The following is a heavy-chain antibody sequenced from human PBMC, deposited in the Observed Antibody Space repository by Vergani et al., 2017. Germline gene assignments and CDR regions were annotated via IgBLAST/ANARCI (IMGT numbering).Heavy chain of an antibody. Sequence: QVQLQESGPGLVKPSETLSLTCTVSGGSIRSYYWSWIRQPPGKGLEWIGYIYYSGSTNYNPSLKSRVTISVDTSKNQFSLKLSSVTAADTAVYYCATAMANFSYYYYMDVWGKGTTVTVSS. CDR3: ATAMANFSYYYYMDV. D-gene: IGHD3-10*01. V-gene: IGHV4-59*01. CDR2: IYYSGST. J-gene: IGHJ6*03. CDR1: GGSIRSYY.